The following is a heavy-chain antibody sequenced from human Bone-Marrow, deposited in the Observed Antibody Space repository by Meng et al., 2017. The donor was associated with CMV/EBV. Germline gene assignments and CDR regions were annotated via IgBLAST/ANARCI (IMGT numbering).Heavy chain of an antibody. D-gene: IGHD5-24*01. CDR2: ISGFDGHT. Sequence: ASVKVSCKASGYRFTSYGISWVRQAPGQGLEWMGWISGFDGHTNDAQQFQGRVTMTIDTPTSTAYMELRSLSSDDTAVYFCARDRDGYNGQDFWGRGTLVTVSS. CDR3: ARDRDGYNGQDF. J-gene: IGHJ4*02. V-gene: IGHV1-18*01. CDR1: GYRFTSYG.